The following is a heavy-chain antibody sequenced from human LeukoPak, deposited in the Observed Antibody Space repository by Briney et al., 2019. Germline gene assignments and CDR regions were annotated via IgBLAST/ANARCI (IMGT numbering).Heavy chain of an antibody. Sequence: GGSLRLSCAASGFTFSSYAMHWVRQAPGKGLEWVSVISYDGSNKYYADSVKGRFTISRDNSKSTLCLQMNSLRPEDTAVYYCAKDSRSTYYSDSSGLSASFDYWGQGTLVTVSS. D-gene: IGHD3-22*01. CDR3: AKDSRSTYYSDSSGLSASFDY. V-gene: IGHV3-30-3*01. J-gene: IGHJ4*02. CDR2: ISYDGSNK. CDR1: GFTFSSYA.